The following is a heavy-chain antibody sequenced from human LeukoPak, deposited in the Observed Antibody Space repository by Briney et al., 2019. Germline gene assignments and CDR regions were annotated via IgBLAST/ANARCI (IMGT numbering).Heavy chain of an antibody. V-gene: IGHV4-61*02. CDR3: ATGGYCTNGVCYPEGAYYMDV. CDR2: IYTSGST. CDR1: GGSISSGSYY. Sequence: SETLSLTCTVSGGSISSGSYYWSWIRQPAGKGLEWIGRIYTSGSTNYNPSLKSRVTISVDTSKNQFSLKLSSVTAADTAVYYCATGGYCTNGVCYPEGAYYMDVWGKGTTVTVSS. J-gene: IGHJ6*03. D-gene: IGHD2-8*01.